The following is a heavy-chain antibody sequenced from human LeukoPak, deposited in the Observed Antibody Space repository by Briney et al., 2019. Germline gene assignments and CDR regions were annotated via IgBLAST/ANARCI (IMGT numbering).Heavy chain of an antibody. D-gene: IGHD2-15*01. J-gene: IGHJ3*02. V-gene: IGHV3-7*01. Sequence: GGSLRLSCAASGFTFSDYYMSWIRQAPGKGLEWVANIKQDGSEKYYVDSVKGRFTISRDNAKNSLYLQMNSLRAEDTAVYYCARDRGSFLDAFDIWGQGTMVTVSS. CDR3: ARDRGSFLDAFDI. CDR1: GFTFSDYY. CDR2: IKQDGSEK.